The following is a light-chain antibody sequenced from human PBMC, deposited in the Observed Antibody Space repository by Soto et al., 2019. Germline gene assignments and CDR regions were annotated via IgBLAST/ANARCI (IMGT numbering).Light chain of an antibody. Sequence: DIQMTQSPSSLSASVGDRVTITCQASQDISNYLNWYQHIPGKVPQLLIYEASILQSGVPSRFSGSGSGTDFTLTISSLQAEDFATYYCQQTRSYPSTFGGGTKVDIK. CDR1: QDISNY. V-gene: IGKV1-39*01. CDR2: EAS. J-gene: IGKJ4*01. CDR3: QQTRSYPST.